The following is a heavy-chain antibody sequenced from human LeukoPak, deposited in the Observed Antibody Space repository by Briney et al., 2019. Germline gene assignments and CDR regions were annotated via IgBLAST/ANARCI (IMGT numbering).Heavy chain of an antibody. V-gene: IGHV1-69*04. Sequence: VASVTVSCKASGGTFSSYAISWVRQAPGQGLEWMGRIIPILGIANYAQKFQGRVTITADKSTSTAYMELSSLRSEDTAVYYCAREVSASYYYYYGMDVWGQGTTVTVSS. J-gene: IGHJ6*02. CDR2: IIPILGIA. CDR1: GGTFSSYA. CDR3: AREVSASYYYYYGMDV. D-gene: IGHD2-8*01.